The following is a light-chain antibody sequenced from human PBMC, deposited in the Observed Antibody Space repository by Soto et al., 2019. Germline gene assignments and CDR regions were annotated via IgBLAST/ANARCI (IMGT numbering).Light chain of an antibody. J-gene: IGLJ1*01. CDR1: NSDVGYDY. Sequence: QSVLTQPASVSGSPGQSITISCTGTNSDVGYDYVSWYQQHPGKAPKLIIYEVSNRPSGVSNHFSGSKSGNTASLTISGLQAEDDADYYCSSYTSSSTYVFGTGTKVTVL. V-gene: IGLV2-14*01. CDR3: SSYTSSSTYV. CDR2: EVS.